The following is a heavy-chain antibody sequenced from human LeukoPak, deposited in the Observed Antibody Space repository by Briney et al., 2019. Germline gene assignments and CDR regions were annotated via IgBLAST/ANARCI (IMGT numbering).Heavy chain of an antibody. CDR3: ARGDIAVAATDY. J-gene: IGHJ4*02. CDR1: GGSISSYY. Sequence: SETLSLTCTVSGGSISSYYWSWIRQPAGKGLEWIGLIYSSGSTNYNPSLKGRVTMSVDTSKNQFSLKLSSVTAADTAVYYCARGDIAVAATDYWGQGTLVTVSS. V-gene: IGHV4-4*07. D-gene: IGHD6-19*01. CDR2: IYSSGST.